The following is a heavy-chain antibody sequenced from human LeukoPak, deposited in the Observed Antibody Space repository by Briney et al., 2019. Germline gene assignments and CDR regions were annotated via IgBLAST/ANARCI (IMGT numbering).Heavy chain of an antibody. J-gene: IGHJ6*02. Sequence: SETLSLTCTVSDGSISSSSYYWGWIRQPPGKGLEWIGSIYYSGSTYYNPSLKSRVTISVDTSKNQFSLKLSSVTAADTAVYYCARGRSNYYGMDVWGQGTTVTVSS. CDR2: IYYSGST. V-gene: IGHV4-39*07. CDR1: DGSISSSSYY. CDR3: ARGRSNYYGMDV. D-gene: IGHD1-26*01.